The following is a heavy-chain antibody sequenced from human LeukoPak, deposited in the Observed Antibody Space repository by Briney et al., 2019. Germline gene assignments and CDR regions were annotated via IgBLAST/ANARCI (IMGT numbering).Heavy chain of an antibody. CDR1: GFTFSSYS. V-gene: IGHV3-21*01. J-gene: IGHJ4*02. D-gene: IGHD2-15*01. Sequence: GGSLRLSCAASGFTFSSYSMNWVRQAPGKGLEWVSSISSSSNHKYYADSVKGRFTISRDNAKNSLYLQMNSLRAEDTAVYYCAGSYCSGGSCHWGQGTLVTVSS. CDR3: AGSYCSGGSCH. CDR2: ISSSSNHK.